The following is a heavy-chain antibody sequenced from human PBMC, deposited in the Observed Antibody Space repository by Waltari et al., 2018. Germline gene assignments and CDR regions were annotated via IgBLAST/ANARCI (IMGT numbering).Heavy chain of an antibody. J-gene: IGHJ4*02. V-gene: IGHV3-30-3*01. CDR2: ISYDGSNK. CDR3: ARERDGYNSGGFDY. CDR1: GFTFSSYA. Sequence: QVQLVESGGGVVQPGRSLRLSCAASGFTFSSYAMHWVRQAPGKGLEWVAVISYDGSNKYYADSVKGRFTISRDNSKNTLYLQMNSLRAEDTAVYYCARERDGYNSGGFDYWGQGTLVTVSS. D-gene: IGHD5-12*01.